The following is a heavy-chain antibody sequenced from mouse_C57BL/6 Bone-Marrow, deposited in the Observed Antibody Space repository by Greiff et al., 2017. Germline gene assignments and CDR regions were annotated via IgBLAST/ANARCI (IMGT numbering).Heavy chain of an antibody. J-gene: IGHJ1*03. Sequence: EVQLVESGAELVRPGASVKLSCTASGFNIKDDYMHWVKQRPEQGLAWIGWIDPENGDTEYASQFPGKATITADTSSNTAYLQLSSLTSEDTAVYYCTTPYYYGRYFDVWGTGTTVTVSS. CDR2: IDPENGDT. CDR3: TTPYYYGRYFDV. V-gene: IGHV14-4*01. CDR1: GFNIKDDY. D-gene: IGHD1-1*01.